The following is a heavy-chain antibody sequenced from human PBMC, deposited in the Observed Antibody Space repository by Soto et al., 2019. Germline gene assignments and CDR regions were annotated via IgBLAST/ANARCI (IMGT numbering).Heavy chain of an antibody. CDR1: GFTFDDYT. CDR2: ISWDGGST. CDR3: AKVGGYCSSTSCPPYHYGMDV. V-gene: IGHV3-43*01. Sequence: GGSLRLSCAASGFTFDDYTMPWVRQAPGKGLEWVSLISWDGGSTYYADSVKGRFTISRDNSKNSLYLQMNSLRTEDTALYYCAKVGGYCSSTSCPPYHYGMDVWGQGTTVTVSS. D-gene: IGHD2-2*03. J-gene: IGHJ6*02.